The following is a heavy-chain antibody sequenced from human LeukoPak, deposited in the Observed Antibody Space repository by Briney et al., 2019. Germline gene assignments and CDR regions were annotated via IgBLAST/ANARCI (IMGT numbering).Heavy chain of an antibody. V-gene: IGHV3-11*06. D-gene: IGHD2-15*01. CDR3: GRGSPVEAVVAARYSPMLYFFYY. Sequence: PAGSLRLSSSASTFIIYRYELKWLGQAPGKGLKWGTIISSSISNSDYADSVKGRITISRDNAKNSLNLQMNRLKAEATAVYACGRGSPVEAVVAARYSPMLYFFYYWGQGTLVTVSP. J-gene: IGHJ4*02. CDR1: TFIIYRYE. CDR2: ISSSISNS.